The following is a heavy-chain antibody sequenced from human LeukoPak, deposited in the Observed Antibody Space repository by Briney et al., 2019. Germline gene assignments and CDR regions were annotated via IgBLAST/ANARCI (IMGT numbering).Heavy chain of an antibody. CDR3: AKASWVSNADAVL. CDR1: GFTFSRYA. V-gene: IGHV3-23*01. D-gene: IGHD1-1*01. J-gene: IGHJ4*02. Sequence: PGGSLRLSCAASGFTFSRYAMSWVRQAPGKGLEWVSAISGSGGSTYYADSVKGRFTISRDNSKNTLYLQMNSPRPEDTAVYYSAKASWVSNADAVLWGPGTLVTVSS. CDR2: ISGSGGST.